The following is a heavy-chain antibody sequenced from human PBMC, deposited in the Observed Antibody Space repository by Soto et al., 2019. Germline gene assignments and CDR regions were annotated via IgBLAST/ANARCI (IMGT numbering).Heavy chain of an antibody. Sequence: GASVKVSCKASGYTFTGYYIHWVRQAPGQGLEWMGWINPNSGATNHVQKFQGRVTMARDTSISTAYMELSRLTSDDTAVYYCARDAVSTIGDFDYWGQGTLVTVSS. CDR2: INPNSGAT. J-gene: IGHJ4*02. V-gene: IGHV1-2*02. D-gene: IGHD5-12*01. CDR3: ARDAVSTIGDFDY. CDR1: GYTFTGYY.